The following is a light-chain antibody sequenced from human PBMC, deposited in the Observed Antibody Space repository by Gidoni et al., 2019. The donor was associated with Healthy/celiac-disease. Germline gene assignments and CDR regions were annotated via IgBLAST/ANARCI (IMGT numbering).Light chain of an antibody. J-gene: IGKJ2*01. CDR1: QSVSSN. CDR3: QQYNNWPPWYT. V-gene: IGKV3-15*01. CDR2: GAS. Sequence: EIVMTQSPATLSVSPGERATLSCRASQSVSSNLAGYQQKPGPAPRLLIYGASTRATGIPARFSGSGSGTEFTLTISSLQSEDFAVYYCQQYNNWPPWYTFGQGTKLEIK.